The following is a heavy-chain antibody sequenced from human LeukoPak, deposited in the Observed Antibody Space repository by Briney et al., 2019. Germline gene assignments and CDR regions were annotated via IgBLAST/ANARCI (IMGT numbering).Heavy chain of an antibody. J-gene: IGHJ4*01. CDR1: GFTFSSYT. V-gene: IGHV3-21*04. D-gene: IGHD1-26*01. Sequence: GGSLRLSCAASGFTFSSYTMNWVRQAPGKGLEWVSSISSSSSYIYYADSMKGRFTISRDNSQNMLYLRMNSLRVEDTAVYYCAKLVGTTSACIDYWGHGTLVTVSS. CDR3: AKLVGTTSACIDY. CDR2: ISSSSSYI.